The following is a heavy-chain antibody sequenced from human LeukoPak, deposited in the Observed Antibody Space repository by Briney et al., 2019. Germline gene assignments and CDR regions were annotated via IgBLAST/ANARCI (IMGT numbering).Heavy chain of an antibody. V-gene: IGHV1-24*01. CDR3: ATQLSSGWPLRHLPFDY. D-gene: IGHD3-22*01. CDR2: YDPADGET. Sequence: ASVKVSCKVSGYTLTELSMHWVRQAPGKGLERMGGYDPADGETIYAQKFQGRVTMTEDTSTDTAYMELSSLRSEDTAVYYCATQLSSGWPLRHLPFDYWGQGTLVTVSS. CDR1: GYTLTELS. J-gene: IGHJ4*02.